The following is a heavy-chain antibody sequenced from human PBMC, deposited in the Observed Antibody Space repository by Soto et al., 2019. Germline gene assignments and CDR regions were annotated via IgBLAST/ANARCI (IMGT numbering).Heavy chain of an antibody. J-gene: IGHJ3*02. CDR3: ASSGYIVTGYYKGDFDI. CDR2: ISSSSSTI. D-gene: IGHD3-9*01. Sequence: GGSLRLSCAASGFTFSSYSMNWVRQAPGKGLEWVSYISSSSSTIYYADSVKGRFTISRDNAKNSLYLQMNSLSAEDTAVYYGASSGYIVTGYYKGDFDIWGQGTMVTVSS. CDR1: GFTFSSYS. V-gene: IGHV3-48*04.